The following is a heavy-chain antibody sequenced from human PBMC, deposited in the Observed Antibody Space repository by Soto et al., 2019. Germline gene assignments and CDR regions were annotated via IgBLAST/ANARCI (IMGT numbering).Heavy chain of an antibody. J-gene: IGHJ4*02. Sequence: QVQLQESGPGLGKPSETLSLTCSVSVGSISNHYWSWIRQPPGKGLEWIGYIYYNGNTNYNPSLKSRVTMSVDTSRNQISLKLTTVTAADTAVYYCTRANWYSEYWGQGTLVTVSS. D-gene: IGHD7-27*01. CDR1: VGSISNHY. CDR2: IYYNGNT. CDR3: TRANWYSEY. V-gene: IGHV4-59*11.